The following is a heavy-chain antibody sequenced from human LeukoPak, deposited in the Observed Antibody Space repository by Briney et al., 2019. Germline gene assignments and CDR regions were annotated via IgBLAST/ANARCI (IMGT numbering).Heavy chain of an antibody. D-gene: IGHD1-26*01. CDR3: ASSVGSIDY. Sequence: PSETLSLTCAVYGESLSKYYWTWIRQSPGKGLEWIGEINHRGSTNLNPSLKSRVTLSVDTSKHQFSLKLTSVTAADAAVYYCASSVGSIDYWGQGTLVTVSS. CDR2: INHRGST. V-gene: IGHV4-34*01. J-gene: IGHJ4*02. CDR1: GESLSKYY.